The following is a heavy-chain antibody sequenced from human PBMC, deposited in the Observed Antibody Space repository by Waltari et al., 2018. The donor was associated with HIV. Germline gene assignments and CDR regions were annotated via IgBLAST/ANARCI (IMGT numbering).Heavy chain of an antibody. J-gene: IGHJ6*02. D-gene: IGHD2-8*01. Sequence: QEDLVQSVAEVKTLRTSVEVSFQPTGYTFSIYDINWVRQAAGQGLEWVGWMNPNRGNAGYAQKVQGRVTMTRNSSTSTAYMELSGLTSEDTAVYYCASRTKGYCPSGLCLNIDVWGQGTTVTVSS. CDR1: GYTFSIYD. CDR3: ASRTKGYCPSGLCLNIDV. CDR2: MNPNRGNA. V-gene: IGHV1-8*02.